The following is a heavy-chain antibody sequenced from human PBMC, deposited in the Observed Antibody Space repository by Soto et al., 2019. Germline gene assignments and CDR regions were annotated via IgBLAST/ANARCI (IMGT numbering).Heavy chain of an antibody. CDR3: AKDHGSIAAGTVDY. D-gene: IGHD6-13*01. CDR1: GFTFSSYA. V-gene: IGHV3-23*01. J-gene: IGHJ4*02. Sequence: AGGSLRLSCAASGFTFSSYAMSWVRQAPGKGLEWVSAISGSGGSTYYADSVKGRFTISRDNSKNTLYLQMNSLRAEDTAVYYCAKDHGSIAAGTVDYWGQGTLVTVSS. CDR2: ISGSGGST.